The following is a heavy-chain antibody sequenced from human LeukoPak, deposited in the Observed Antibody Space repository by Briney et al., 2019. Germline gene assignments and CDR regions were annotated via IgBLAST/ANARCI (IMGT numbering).Heavy chain of an antibody. CDR2: ISGSGGST. J-gene: IGHJ4*02. CDR1: GFTVSSNY. V-gene: IGHV3-23*01. CDR3: AKDRAVAGTRGFDY. Sequence: GGSLRLSCAASGFTVSSNYMSWVRQAPGKGLEWVSAISGSGGSTYYADSVKGRFTISRDNSQNTLYLQMTSLRAEDTAIYYCAKDRAVAGTRGFDYWGQGTLVTVSS. D-gene: IGHD6-19*01.